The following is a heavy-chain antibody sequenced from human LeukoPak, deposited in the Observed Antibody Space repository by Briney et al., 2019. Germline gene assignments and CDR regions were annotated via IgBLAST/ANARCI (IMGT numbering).Heavy chain of an antibody. V-gene: IGHV3-30*02. D-gene: IGHD2-15*01. J-gene: IGHJ4*02. CDR3: AKGYCSGGSCGDY. Sequence: GGSLRLSCTASGFTFSYYGMHWVRQAPGKGLEWVAFIRYDGKDKFYAESVKGRFTISRDTSRNTLYLQMSSLRAEDTAVYYCAKGYCSGGSCGDYWGQGTLVTVYS. CDR2: IRYDGKDK. CDR1: GFTFSYYG.